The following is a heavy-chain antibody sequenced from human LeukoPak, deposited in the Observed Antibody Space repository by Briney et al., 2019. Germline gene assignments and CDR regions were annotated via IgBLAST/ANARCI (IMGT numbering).Heavy chain of an antibody. V-gene: IGHV4-59*08. D-gene: IGHD2-2*02. CDR2: IYYSGST. Sequence: ADPLTLICTVTAGSISRYYWSWIRQPPGKGLEWIGYIYYSGSTNYNPSLKSRVTISVDTSKNQFSLELSSVTAADTAVYYCARQLGYCSSTSCYMWFDPWGQGTLVTVSS. CDR1: AGSISRYY. J-gene: IGHJ5*02. CDR3: ARQLGYCSSTSCYMWFDP.